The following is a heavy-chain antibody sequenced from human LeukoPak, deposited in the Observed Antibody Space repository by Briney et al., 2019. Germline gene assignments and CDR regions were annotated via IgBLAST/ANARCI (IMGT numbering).Heavy chain of an antibody. D-gene: IGHD5-12*01. J-gene: IGHJ4*02. V-gene: IGHV3-33*01. CDR3: ARDLFPSGYDYYY. CDR2: IWYDGGNK. CDR1: GFTFSSYG. Sequence: GGSLRLSCAASGFTFSSYGMHWVRQAPGKGLEWVAVIWYDGGNKYYADSVKGRFTISRDNSKNTLYLQMNSLRAEDTAVYYCARDLFPSGYDYYYWGQGTLVTVSS.